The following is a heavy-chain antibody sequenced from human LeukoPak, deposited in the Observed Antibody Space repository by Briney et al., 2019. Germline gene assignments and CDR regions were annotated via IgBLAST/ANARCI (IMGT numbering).Heavy chain of an antibody. D-gene: IGHD6-13*01. CDR3: ARQIASAGTAGFDF. CDR2: IYSTGST. Sequence: PSETLSLTCTVSGGSISSYYWSWIRQPAGKGLEWIGRIYSTGSTNYNPSLKSRVIMSVDTSKNQFSLRLRSVTAAGTAVYYCARQIASAGTAGFDFLGQGALVTVSS. V-gene: IGHV4-4*07. CDR1: GGSISSYY. J-gene: IGHJ4*02.